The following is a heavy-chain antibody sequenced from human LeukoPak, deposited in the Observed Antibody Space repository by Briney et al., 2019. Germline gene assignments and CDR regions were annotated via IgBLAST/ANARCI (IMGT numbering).Heavy chain of an antibody. Sequence: ASVKVSCKASGYTFTRYGISWVRQAPGQGLEWMGWISAYNGNTNYAQKLQGRVTMTTDTSTSTAYTELRSLRSDDTAVYYCAGIGSSTWAKPLHFDYWGQGTLVTVSS. CDR2: ISAYNGNT. V-gene: IGHV1-18*01. CDR1: GYTFTRYG. D-gene: IGHD2-2*01. J-gene: IGHJ4*02. CDR3: AGIGSSTWAKPLHFDY.